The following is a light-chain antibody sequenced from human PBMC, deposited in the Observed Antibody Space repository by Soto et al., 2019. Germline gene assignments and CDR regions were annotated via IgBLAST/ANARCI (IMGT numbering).Light chain of an antibody. J-gene: IGLJ2*01. CDR3: CSHAGRGSVL. V-gene: IGLV2-23*02. CDR1: SSDIGRYNL. Sequence: QSALAQPASVSGSPVQSITISYTGTSSDIGRYNLVSWYQQYPGEAPKLVIYDVTKRPSGVSDRVSASKSGNTASLTISGLQAEDEADYYCCSHAGRGSVLFGGGTKVTVL. CDR2: DVT.